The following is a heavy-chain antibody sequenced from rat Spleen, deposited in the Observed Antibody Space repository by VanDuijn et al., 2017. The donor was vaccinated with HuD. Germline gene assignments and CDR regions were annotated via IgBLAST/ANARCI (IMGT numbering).Heavy chain of an antibody. CDR1: GFTFSDYY. V-gene: IGHV5-25*01. CDR2: ISTGGGNT. Sequence: EVQLVESDGGLVQPGRSLKLSCAASGFTFSDYYMAWVRQAPTKGLEWVAPISTGGGNTYYRDSVKGRFTISRDNTKSTLYLQMDSLRSEDTATYYCARAGYLRDWYFDFWGPGTMVTVSS. J-gene: IGHJ1*01. CDR3: ARAGYLRDWYFDF. D-gene: IGHD2-2*01.